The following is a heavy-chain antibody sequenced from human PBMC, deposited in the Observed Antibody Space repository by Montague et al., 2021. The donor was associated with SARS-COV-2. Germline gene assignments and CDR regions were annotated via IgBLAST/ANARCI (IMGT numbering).Heavy chain of an antibody. V-gene: IGHV4-59*01. J-gene: IGHJ6*02. CDR3: ARDLESTGYFDPYYYHGMDV. CDR2: IYYSGST. Sequence: SETLSLTCTVSGGSISSYYWSWIRQPPGKGLEWIGYIYYSGSTNYNPSLKSRVTISLDTSKNQFSLKLNSVTAADTALYYCARDLESTGYFDPYYYHGMDVWGQGTTATVSS. CDR1: GGSISSYY. D-gene: IGHD3-9*01.